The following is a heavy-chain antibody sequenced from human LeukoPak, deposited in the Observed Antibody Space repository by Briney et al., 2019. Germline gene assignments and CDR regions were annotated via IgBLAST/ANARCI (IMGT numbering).Heavy chain of an antibody. Sequence: SETLSLTCTVSGGSISRGDYYWSWIRQHPGKGLEWIGYIYYSGSTYYNPSLKSRVTISVDTSKNQFSLKLSSVTAADTAVYYCACDSSGFAFDIWGQGTMVTVSS. D-gene: IGHD3-22*01. J-gene: IGHJ3*02. CDR2: IYYSGST. CDR1: GGSISRGDYY. V-gene: IGHV4-31*03. CDR3: ACDSSGFAFDI.